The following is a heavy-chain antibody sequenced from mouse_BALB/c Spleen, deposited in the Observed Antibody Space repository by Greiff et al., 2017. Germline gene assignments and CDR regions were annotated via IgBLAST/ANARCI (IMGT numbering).Heavy chain of an antibody. V-gene: IGHV2-9*02. CDR3: ASETGAGTWFAY. Sequence: VKLMESGPGLVAPSQCLSISCTVSGFSLTSYGVHWVRQPPGKGLEWLGVIWTGGSTNYNSALMSRLSISKDNSKSQVFLKMNSLQTDDTAMYCYASETGAGTWFAYWGQGTLVTVSA. CDR1: GFSLTSYG. CDR2: IWTGGST. D-gene: IGHD4-1*01. J-gene: IGHJ3*01.